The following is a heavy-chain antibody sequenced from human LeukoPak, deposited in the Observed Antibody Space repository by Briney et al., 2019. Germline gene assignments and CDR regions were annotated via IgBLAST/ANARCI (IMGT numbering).Heavy chain of an antibody. CDR1: GYTFTSYY. CDR3: ARPAFDGGFDY. Sequence: GASVKASCKASGYTFTSYYMHWVRQAPGQGLEWMGIINPSGGSTSYAQKFQGRVTMTRDTSTSTVYMELSSLRSEDTAVYYCARPAFDGGFDYWGQGTLVTVSS. CDR2: INPSGGST. D-gene: IGHD3-16*01. J-gene: IGHJ4*02. V-gene: IGHV1-46*01.